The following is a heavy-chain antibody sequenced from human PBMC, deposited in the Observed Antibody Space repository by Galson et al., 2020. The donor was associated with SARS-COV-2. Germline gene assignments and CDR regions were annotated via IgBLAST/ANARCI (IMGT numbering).Heavy chain of an antibody. Sequence: ASVKVSCKASGYTFTGYYMHWVRQAPGQGLEWMGWINPNSGGTNYAQKFQGRVTMTRDTSISTAYMELSRLRSDDTAVYYCAGLGASGSYYYYYGMDVWGQGTTVTVSS. CDR1: GYTFTGYY. CDR3: AGLGASGSYYYYYGMDV. J-gene: IGHJ6*02. CDR2: INPNSGGT. D-gene: IGHD1-26*01. V-gene: IGHV1-2*02.